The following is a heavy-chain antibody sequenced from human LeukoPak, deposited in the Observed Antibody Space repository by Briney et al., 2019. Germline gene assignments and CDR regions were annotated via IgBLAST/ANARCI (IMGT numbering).Heavy chain of an antibody. J-gene: IGHJ4*02. V-gene: IGHV1-3*01. CDR2: INAGNGNT. D-gene: IGHD5-18*01. Sequence: ASVKVSCKASGYTFTSYAMHWVHQAPGQRLEWMGWINAGNGNTKYSQKFQGRVTITRDTSASTAYMELSSLRSEDTAVYYCARVRGYSYGYNYWGQGTLVTVSS. CDR1: GYTFTSYA. CDR3: ARVRGYSYGYNY.